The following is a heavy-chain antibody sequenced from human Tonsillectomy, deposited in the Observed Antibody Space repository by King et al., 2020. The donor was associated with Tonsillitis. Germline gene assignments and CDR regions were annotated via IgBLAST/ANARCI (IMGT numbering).Heavy chain of an antibody. CDR1: GYSFTSYW. CDR3: ARSPNHEYSSSWYQAFDI. V-gene: IGHV5-51*01. J-gene: IGHJ3*02. CDR2: IYPGDSDT. Sequence: AQLVQSGAEVKKPAESLKISCKGSGYSFTSYWIGWVRQMPGKGLEWMGIIYPGDSDTRYSPSFQGQVTISADKSIRTAYLQWSSLKASDTAMYYCARSPNHEYSSSWYQAFDIWGQGTMVTVSS. D-gene: IGHD6-13*01.